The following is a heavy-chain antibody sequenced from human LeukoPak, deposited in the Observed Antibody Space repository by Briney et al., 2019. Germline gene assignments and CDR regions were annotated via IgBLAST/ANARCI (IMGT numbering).Heavy chain of an antibody. CDR3: AKELYSTTWYDY. V-gene: IGHV3-30*18. D-gene: IGHD6-13*01. CDR1: GFTFSSFG. J-gene: IGHJ4*02. CDR2: ISYDGSNK. Sequence: GGSLRLSCAASGFTFSSFGMHWVRQAPGEGLDWVAVISYDGSNKYYADSVRGRVTISRDNSKNTLHLQMNTLKTEAKAVYYCAKELYSTTWYDYWGQGTLVTVS.